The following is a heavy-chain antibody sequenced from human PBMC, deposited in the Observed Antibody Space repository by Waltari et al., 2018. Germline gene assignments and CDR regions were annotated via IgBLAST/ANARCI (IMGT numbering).Heavy chain of an antibody. J-gene: IGHJ4*02. CDR2: IYPGDSVT. Sequence: EVQLVQSGAEVKKPGESLKISCKGSGYSFTSYWIGWVRQMPGKGLEWMGIIYPGDSVTRYRPSFQGKATISADKSISTAYLQWSSLKASDTAMYYCARHLEPRLPFFDYWGQGTLVTVSS. V-gene: IGHV5-51*01. CDR1: GYSFTSYW. CDR3: ARHLEPRLPFFDY.